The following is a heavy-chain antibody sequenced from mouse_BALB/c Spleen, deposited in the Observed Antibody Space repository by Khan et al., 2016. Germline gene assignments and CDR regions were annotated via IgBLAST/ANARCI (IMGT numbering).Heavy chain of an antibody. CDR2: IDPYNGNT. D-gene: IGHD2-1*01. CDR3: ASDLLWYAMDY. CDR1: GYTFTIYT. J-gene: IGHJ4*01. V-gene: IGHV1S135*01. Sequence: VQLQQSGPELVKPGASVKVSCKASGYTFTIYTMYWVKQSHGKNLEWIGYIDPYNGNTTYNQKFKGKATLTVDKSSSTAYMHLNSLASDDSAVYYCASDLLWYAMDYWGQGTSVTVSS.